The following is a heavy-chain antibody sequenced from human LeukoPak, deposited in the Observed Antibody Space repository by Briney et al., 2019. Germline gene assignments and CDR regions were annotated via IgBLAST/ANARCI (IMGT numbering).Heavy chain of an antibody. V-gene: IGHV4-31*03. D-gene: IGHD6-19*01. J-gene: IGHJ4*02. CDR1: GGSISSGGYY. CDR2: IYYSGST. CDR3: ARQFSGWYGFDY. Sequence: PSQTLPLTCTVSGGSISSGGYYWSWIRQHPGKGLEWIGYIYYSGSTYYNPSLKSRVTISVDTSKNQFSLKLSSVTAADTAVYYCARQFSGWYGFDYWGQGTLVTVSS.